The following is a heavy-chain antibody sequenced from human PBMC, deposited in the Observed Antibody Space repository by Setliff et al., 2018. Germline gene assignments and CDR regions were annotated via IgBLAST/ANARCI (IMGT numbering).Heavy chain of an antibody. Sequence: GPSVKVSCKASGYTFTSYDINWVRQATGQGLEWMGWMNPNSGHTGYAQKFQGRVTITRNTSISTTYMELSSLRSEDTAVYYCARGSRSGGKGGYNWFDPWGQGTLVTVSS. J-gene: IGHJ5*02. V-gene: IGHV1-8*03. CDR1: GYTFTSYD. D-gene: IGHD2-15*01. CDR2: MNPNSGHT. CDR3: ARGSRSGGKGGYNWFDP.